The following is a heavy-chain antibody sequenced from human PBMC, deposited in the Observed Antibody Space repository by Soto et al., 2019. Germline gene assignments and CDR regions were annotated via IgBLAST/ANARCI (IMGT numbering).Heavy chain of an antibody. Sequence: GESLKISCKGSGYSFTSYWIGWVRQMPGKGLEWMGIIYPGDSDTRYSPSFQGQVTISADKSISTAYLQWSSLKASDTVMYYCARTITMIVVDDAGGFDYWGQGTLVTVSS. CDR1: GYSFTSYW. D-gene: IGHD3-22*01. CDR3: ARTITMIVVDDAGGFDY. V-gene: IGHV5-51*01. CDR2: IYPGDSDT. J-gene: IGHJ4*02.